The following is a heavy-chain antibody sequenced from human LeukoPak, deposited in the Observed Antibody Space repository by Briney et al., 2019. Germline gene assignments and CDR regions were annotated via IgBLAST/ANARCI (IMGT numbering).Heavy chain of an antibody. CDR2: ISSSGSTI. J-gene: IGHJ4*02. Sequence: GGSLSLSCAASGFTFCGSEMNWVRQAPGKGLEWVSYISSSGSTIYYADSVKGRFTISRDNAKNSLYLQMNSLRAEDTAVYYCASNVDTATRAYWGQGTLVTVSS. CDR1: GFTFCGSE. V-gene: IGHV3-48*03. D-gene: IGHD5-18*01. CDR3: ASNVDTATRAY.